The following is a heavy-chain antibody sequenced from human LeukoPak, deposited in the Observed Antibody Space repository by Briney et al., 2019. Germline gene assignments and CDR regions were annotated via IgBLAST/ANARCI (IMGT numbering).Heavy chain of an antibody. CDR2: INWNGGST. Sequence: GGSLRLSCAASGFTFDDYGMSWVRQAPGKGLEWVPGINWNGGSTGYADSVKGRFTISRDNAKNSLYLQMNSLRAEDTALYYCARDNSVRDEAWWFNPWGQGTLVTVSS. CDR1: GFTFDDYG. J-gene: IGHJ5*02. CDR3: ARDNSVRDEAWWFNP. V-gene: IGHV3-20*04. D-gene: IGHD5-24*01.